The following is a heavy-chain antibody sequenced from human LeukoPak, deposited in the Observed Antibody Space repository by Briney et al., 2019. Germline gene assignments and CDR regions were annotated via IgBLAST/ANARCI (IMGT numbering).Heavy chain of an antibody. CDR3: ARDYSSSSGKHAFDI. CDR2: IGSSSTTI. Sequence: PRGSLRLSCAASGFTFSSYSMNWVRQAPGKGLEWVSYIGSSSTTIYYADSVKGRFTISRDNANNSLYLQMDSLRAEDTALYYCARDYSSSSGKHAFDIWGQGTMVTVSS. CDR1: GFTFSSYS. V-gene: IGHV3-48*01. J-gene: IGHJ3*02. D-gene: IGHD6-13*01.